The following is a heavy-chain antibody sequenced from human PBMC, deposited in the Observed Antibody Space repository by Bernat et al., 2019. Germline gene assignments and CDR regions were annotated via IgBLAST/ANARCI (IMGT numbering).Heavy chain of an antibody. Sequence: DVHLLESGGGLIQPGWSLRLSCAASGFNFADFAMSWVRQAPGKGLEWVSVCGPGHEKYYVDSVKGRFTIFRDSSKNTLSLQMDNLRVEDTAVYYCAKQRGSTYGEFHFDSWGQGTLVTVSA. CDR2: CGPGHEK. CDR3: AKQRGSTYGEFHFDS. D-gene: IGHD6-13*01. V-gene: IGHV3-23*01. J-gene: IGHJ4*02. CDR1: GFNFADFA.